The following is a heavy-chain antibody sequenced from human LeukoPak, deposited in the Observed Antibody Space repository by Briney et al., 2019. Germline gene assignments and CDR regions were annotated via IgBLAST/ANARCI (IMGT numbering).Heavy chain of an antibody. Sequence: PSETLSLTCTVSGASISSNHYWGWIRQPPGMVLEWIGSIHYRINTYYNPSLKSRLTISIDTSKNQFSLRLSSVTAADTAVYYCARYEEEDGYNAKTIDYWGQGTLVTVSS. CDR2: IHYRINT. D-gene: IGHD5-24*01. CDR3: ARYEEEDGYNAKTIDY. V-gene: IGHV4-39*01. J-gene: IGHJ4*02. CDR1: GASISSNHY.